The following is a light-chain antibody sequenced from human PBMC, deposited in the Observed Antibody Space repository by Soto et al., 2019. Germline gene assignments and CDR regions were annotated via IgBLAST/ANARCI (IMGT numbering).Light chain of an antibody. CDR1: QSISSY. J-gene: IGKJ5*01. CDR2: AAS. V-gene: IGKV1-39*01. Sequence: SLSASVGDRVTITCRASQSISSYLNWYQQKPGKAPKLLIYAASSLQSGVPSRFSGSGSGTDFTLTISSLQPEDFATYHCHVSYSTLVITCAPGTRLEMK. CDR3: HVSYSTLVIT.